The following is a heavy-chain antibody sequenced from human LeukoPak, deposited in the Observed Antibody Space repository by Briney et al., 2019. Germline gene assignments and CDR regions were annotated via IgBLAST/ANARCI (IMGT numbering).Heavy chain of an antibody. Sequence: ASVKVSCKASGYTFTSYGISWVRQAPGQGLEWMGWISAYNGNTNYAQKLQGRVTMTTDTSTSTAYMELRSLRSDNTAVYYCARDSGSYHRTNFDYWGQGTLVTVSS. CDR2: ISAYNGNT. J-gene: IGHJ4*02. CDR3: ARDSGSYHRTNFDY. CDR1: GYTFTSYG. D-gene: IGHD1-26*01. V-gene: IGHV1-18*01.